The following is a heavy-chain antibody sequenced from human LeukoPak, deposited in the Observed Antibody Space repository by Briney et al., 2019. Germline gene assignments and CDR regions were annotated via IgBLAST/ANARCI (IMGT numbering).Heavy chain of an antibody. D-gene: IGHD1-26*01. J-gene: IGHJ4*02. CDR1: GFTFSNFA. CDR2: ISGSGGST. Sequence: GGSLRLSCVASGFTFSNFAMSWVRRAPGKGLEWVSVISGSGGSTYYADSVKGRFTISRDNSKTTLYLQIDSLRAEDTAVYYCAKRETSRSKYFDYWGQGTLVTVSS. V-gene: IGHV3-23*01. CDR3: AKRETSRSKYFDY.